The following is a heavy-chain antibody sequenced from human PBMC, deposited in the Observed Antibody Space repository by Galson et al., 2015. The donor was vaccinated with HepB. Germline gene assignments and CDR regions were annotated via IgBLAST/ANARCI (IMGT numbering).Heavy chain of an antibody. CDR1: GFTFNNYW. Sequence: SLRLSCAASGFTFNNYWMHWVRQAPGKGLEWVANIKQDGSQKYYVDSVKGRFTISRDNAKNSVYLQMNSLRADDTAVYYCATAVGAAGSRWGQGTLVTVSS. CDR3: ATAVGAAGSR. D-gene: IGHD6-13*01. V-gene: IGHV3-7*03. CDR2: IKQDGSQK. J-gene: IGHJ4*02.